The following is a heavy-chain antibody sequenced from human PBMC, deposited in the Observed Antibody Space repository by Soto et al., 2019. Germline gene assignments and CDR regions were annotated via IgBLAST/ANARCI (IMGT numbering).Heavy chain of an antibody. CDR3: AKDLGTVTAAVGY. D-gene: IGHD6-13*01. V-gene: IGHV3-9*02. Sequence: EVHLVESGGGLVQPGRSLRLSCAASGFTSDDYAMHWVRQAPGKGLEWVSGITWHSYNIGYADSVKGRFTISRDNAKNSLYLPMNSLRADDTALYYCAKDLGTVTAAVGYWGQGTLVTVSS. J-gene: IGHJ4*02. CDR1: GFTSDDYA. CDR2: ITWHSYNI.